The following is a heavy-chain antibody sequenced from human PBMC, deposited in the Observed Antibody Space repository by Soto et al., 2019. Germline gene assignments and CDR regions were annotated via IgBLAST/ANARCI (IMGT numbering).Heavy chain of an antibody. Sequence: SETLSLTCTVSGGSISSGGYYWSWIRQHPEKGLEWIGYIYYTGSTYYNPSLKSRVTMSVDTSKNQFSLKLSSVTAADTAIYYCATVGGNWNYVDNWGQGTLVTVSS. V-gene: IGHV4-31*03. D-gene: IGHD1-20*01. CDR3: ATVGGNWNYVDN. J-gene: IGHJ4*02. CDR2: IYYTGST. CDR1: GGSISSGGYY.